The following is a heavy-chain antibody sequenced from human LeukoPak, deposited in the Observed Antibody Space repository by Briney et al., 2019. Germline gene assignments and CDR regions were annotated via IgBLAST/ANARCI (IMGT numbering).Heavy chain of an antibody. Sequence: SGGSLRLSCAASGFTFSSYSMNWVRQAPGKGLEWVSYISSSSSTIYYADSVKGRFTISRDNAKNSLYLQMNSLRAEDTAVYYCASDYYYGSGSYWGYFDYWGQGTLVTVSS. D-gene: IGHD3-10*01. CDR2: ISSSSSTI. V-gene: IGHV3-48*01. J-gene: IGHJ4*02. CDR3: ASDYYYGSGSYWGYFDY. CDR1: GFTFSSYS.